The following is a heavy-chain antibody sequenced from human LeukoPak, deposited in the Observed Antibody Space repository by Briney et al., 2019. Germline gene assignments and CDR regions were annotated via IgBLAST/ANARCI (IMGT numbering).Heavy chain of an antibody. J-gene: IGHJ5*02. D-gene: IGHD3-22*01. V-gene: IGHV1-69*05. Sequence: SVKVSCKASGGTFSSYAISWVRQAPGQGLEWMGGIIPIFGTANYAQKFQGRVTITTDESTSTAYMELSSLRSEDTAVYYCARDVFTMIVVVTRSSWFDPWRQGTLVTVSS. CDR1: GGTFSSYA. CDR3: ARDVFTMIVVVTRSSWFDP. CDR2: IIPIFGTA.